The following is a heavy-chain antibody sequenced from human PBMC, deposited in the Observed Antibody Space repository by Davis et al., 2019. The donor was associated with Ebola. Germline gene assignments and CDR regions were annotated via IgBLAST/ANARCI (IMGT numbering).Heavy chain of an antibody. CDR2: IRSKANSYAT. J-gene: IGHJ4*02. V-gene: IGHV3-73*01. CDR1: GFTFSGSA. CDR3: TIPDWNGPRDY. D-gene: IGHD1-1*01. Sequence: GGPLRPPGAAPGFTFSGSAMHWVRQASGKGLEWVGRIRSKANSYATAYAAAVKGRFTISRDDSKTTAYLQMNSLKTEDTAVYYCTIPDWNGPRDYWGQGTLVTVSS.